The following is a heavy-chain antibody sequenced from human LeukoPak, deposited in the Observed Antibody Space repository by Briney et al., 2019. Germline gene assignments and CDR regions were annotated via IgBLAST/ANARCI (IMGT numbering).Heavy chain of an antibody. Sequence: GASLQISCKGSGYSFTSYWIGWVRQLPGKGLEWMGIIYPGGSDTRYSPSLQGQVTISADKSISTAYLQWSSLKASDTAMYYCARCPSPKYYFDYWGQGTLVTVSS. CDR2: IYPGGSDT. V-gene: IGHV5-51*01. CDR3: ARCPSPKYYFDY. J-gene: IGHJ4*02. CDR1: GYSFTSYW.